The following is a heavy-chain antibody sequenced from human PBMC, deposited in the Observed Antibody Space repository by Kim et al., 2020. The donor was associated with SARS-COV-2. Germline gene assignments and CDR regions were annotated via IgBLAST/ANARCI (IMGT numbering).Heavy chain of an antibody. D-gene: IGHD2-2*01. CDR3: AKDDCSSTSCYGWFDP. V-gene: IGHV3-23*01. J-gene: IGHJ5*02. Sequence: SVKGRLTISRDNSKNTLYLQMNSLRAEDTAVYYCAKDDCSSTSCYGWFDPWGQGTLVTVSS.